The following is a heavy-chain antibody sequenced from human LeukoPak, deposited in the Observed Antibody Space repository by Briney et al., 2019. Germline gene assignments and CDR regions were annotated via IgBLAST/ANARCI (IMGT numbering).Heavy chain of an antibody. CDR2: ISGSGGTT. J-gene: IGHJ4*02. CDR1: GFTFSAYA. D-gene: IGHD5/OR15-5a*01. V-gene: IGHV3-23*01. Sequence: PEGSLRLSCAASGFTFSAYAMTWVRQAPGKGLEWVSSISGSGGTTYYADSVKGRFPISRDNSKNTLYLQMNSLRAEDTAVYYCANDRLSRGSSEFDYWGQGTLVTVSS. CDR3: ANDRLSRGSSEFDY.